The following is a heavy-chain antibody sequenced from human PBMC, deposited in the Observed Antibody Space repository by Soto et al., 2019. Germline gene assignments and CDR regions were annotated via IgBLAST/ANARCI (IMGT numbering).Heavy chain of an antibody. J-gene: IGHJ6*02. D-gene: IGHD5-18*01. CDR3: ARTSMQSRGYSYGHGGMDV. CDR1: GYSFTSYW. Sequence: GESLKISCKGSGYSFTSYWIGWVRQMPGKGLEWMGIIYPSDSYTNYSPSFQGHVTISADKSISTAYLQWSSLKASDTAMYYCARTSMQSRGYSYGHGGMDVWGQGTTVTVSS. V-gene: IGHV5-10-1*01. CDR2: IYPSDSYT.